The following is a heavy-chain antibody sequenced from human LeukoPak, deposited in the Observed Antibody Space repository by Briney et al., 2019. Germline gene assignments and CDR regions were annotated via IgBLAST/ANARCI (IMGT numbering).Heavy chain of an antibody. J-gene: IGHJ4*02. V-gene: IGHV3-53*01. CDR3: ARGTRMTPFDY. Sequence: GGSLRLSCAASGFTVSSNYMSWVRQAPGKGLEWVSVTYSGGSTYYADSVKGRFTISRDNSKNTLYLQMNSLRAEDTAVYYCARGTRMTPFDYWGQGTLVTVSS. D-gene: IGHD1-14*01. CDR2: TYSGGST. CDR1: GFTVSSNY.